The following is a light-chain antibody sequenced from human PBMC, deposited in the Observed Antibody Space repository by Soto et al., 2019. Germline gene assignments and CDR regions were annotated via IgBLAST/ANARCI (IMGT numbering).Light chain of an antibody. CDR2: EAS. CDR3: QQYNNWPPWT. CDR1: QSVSSD. Sequence: ENVLTQSPGTLSLSPGERATLSCRASQSVSSDYLAWYQQKPGQPPRLLIYEASTRAIGIPDRFSGSGSGTEFTLTISSLQSEDFAVYYCQQYNNWPPWTFGQGTKVDIK. J-gene: IGKJ1*01. V-gene: IGKV3D-15*01.